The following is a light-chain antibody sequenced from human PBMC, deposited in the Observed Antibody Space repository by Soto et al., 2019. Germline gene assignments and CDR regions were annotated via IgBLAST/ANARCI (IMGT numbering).Light chain of an antibody. V-gene: IGKV1-5*01. CDR3: QQYNSFWT. CDR1: RTTSGW. CDR2: DAS. J-gene: IGKJ1*01. Sequence: DLQMTQSPSTLSASVGDRVTITCRASRTTSGWLAWYQHKPGKAPKLLIYDASSLESGVPSRFSGSGSGTEYTLTISSLHPDDFATYYCQQYNSFWTFGQGTKVDIK.